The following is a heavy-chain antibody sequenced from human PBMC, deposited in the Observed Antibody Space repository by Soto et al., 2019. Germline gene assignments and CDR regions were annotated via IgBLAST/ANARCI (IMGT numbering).Heavy chain of an antibody. Sequence: GGSLRLSCAASGFTFSSYGMHWVRQAPGKGLEWVAVIWYDGSNKYYADSVKGRFTISRDNSKNTLYLQMNSLRAEDTAVYYCARIYCSGGSCYGGYFDYWGQGTLVTVSS. J-gene: IGHJ4*02. CDR1: GFTFSSYG. CDR3: ARIYCSGGSCYGGYFDY. D-gene: IGHD2-15*01. CDR2: IWYDGSNK. V-gene: IGHV3-33*01.